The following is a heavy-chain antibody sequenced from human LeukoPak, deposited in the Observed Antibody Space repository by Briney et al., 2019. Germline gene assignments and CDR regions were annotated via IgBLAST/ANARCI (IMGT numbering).Heavy chain of an antibody. J-gene: IGHJ4*02. CDR2: IYYSGST. Sequence: PSETLSLTCTVSGGSISSYYWSWIRQPPGKGLEWIGYIYYSGSTNYNPSLKGRVTISVDTSKNQFSLKLSSVTAADTAVYYCARVAGSSGYFDLWGQGTLVTVSS. CDR1: GGSISSYY. CDR3: ARVAGSSGYFDL. D-gene: IGHD3-22*01. V-gene: IGHV4-59*01.